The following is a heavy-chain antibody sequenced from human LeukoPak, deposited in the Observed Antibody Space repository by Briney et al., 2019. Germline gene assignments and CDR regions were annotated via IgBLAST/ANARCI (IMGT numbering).Heavy chain of an antibody. CDR2: IYTSGST. V-gene: IGHV4-4*08. Sequence: SETLSLTCTVSGGFISNYYWSWIRQSPGKGLEWIGRIYTSGSTNYNPSLKSRVTISVDTSKNQFSLKLSSVTAADTAVYYCAREYSSSSGLYYFDYWGQGTLVTVSS. CDR3: AREYSSSSGLYYFDY. J-gene: IGHJ4*02. CDR1: GGFISNYY. D-gene: IGHD6-6*01.